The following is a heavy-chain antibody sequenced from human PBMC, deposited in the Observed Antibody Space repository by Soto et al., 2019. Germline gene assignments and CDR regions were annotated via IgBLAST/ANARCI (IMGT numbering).Heavy chain of an antibody. CDR3: AGCGPYAGGLG. Sequence: LETLFLPCTVSGGSINNYYWGWIRQPPGKRLERIAFIYYTGSTRYDPALQRRASISVDTFRNPVSLSLSSVTPADTPVYYCAGCGPYAGGLGWGQGTLVTVSS. V-gene: IGHV4-59*12. J-gene: IGHJ1*01. CDR2: IYYTGST. CDR1: GGSINNYY. D-gene: IGHD2-21*01.